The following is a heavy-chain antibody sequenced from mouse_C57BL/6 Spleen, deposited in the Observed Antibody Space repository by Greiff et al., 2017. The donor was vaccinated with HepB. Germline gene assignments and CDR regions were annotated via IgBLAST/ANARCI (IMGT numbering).Heavy chain of an antibody. J-gene: IGHJ2*01. CDR2: ISYDGSN. CDR1: GYSITSGYY. Sequence: VQLKESGPGLVKPSQSLSLTCSVTGYSITSGYYWNWIRQFPGNKLEWMGYISYDGSNNYNPSLKNRISITRDTSKNQFFLKLNSVTTEDTATYYCAREGVYYDYDDYFDYWGQGTTLTVSS. CDR3: AREGVYYDYDDYFDY. V-gene: IGHV3-6*01. D-gene: IGHD2-4*01.